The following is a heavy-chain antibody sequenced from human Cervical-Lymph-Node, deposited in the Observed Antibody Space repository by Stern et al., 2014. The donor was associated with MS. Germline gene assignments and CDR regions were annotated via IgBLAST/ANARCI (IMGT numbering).Heavy chain of an antibody. CDR3: ARAEGSSSSSDY. CDR2: ISRSSSGM. V-gene: IGHV3-48*02. Sequence: EVQLVESGGGLVPPGGSLRLSCAASGFTFSTYSMNWVRQAPGKGLEWISYISRSSSGMYYAGSVKGRFTISRDNAKNSLYLQMNSLRDEDTAVYYCARAEGSSSSSDYWGQGTLVTVSS. D-gene: IGHD6-6*01. J-gene: IGHJ4*02. CDR1: GFTFSTYS.